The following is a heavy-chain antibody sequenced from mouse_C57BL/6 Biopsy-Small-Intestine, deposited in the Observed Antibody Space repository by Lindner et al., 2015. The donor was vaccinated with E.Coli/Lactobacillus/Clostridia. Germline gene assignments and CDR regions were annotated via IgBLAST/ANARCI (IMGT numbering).Heavy chain of an antibody. D-gene: IGHD1-2*01. Sequence: SVKVSCKTSGYTFSIYYMHWVRQAPGQGLEWMGLINPSGGSTAYAQKFQGRVTMTSDTSTTTVYMQLSGLTSEDTALYYCVRGGFGVDAFDPPADYWGQGTLVTVSS. CDR3: VRGGFGVDAFDPPADY. CDR1: GYTFSIYY. CDR2: INPSGGST. J-gene: IGHJ4*01. V-gene: IGHV1-64*01.